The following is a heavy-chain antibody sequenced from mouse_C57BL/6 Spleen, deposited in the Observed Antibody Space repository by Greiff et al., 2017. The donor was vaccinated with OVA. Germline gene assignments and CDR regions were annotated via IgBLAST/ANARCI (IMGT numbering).Heavy chain of an antibody. Sequence: DVKLVESEGGLVQPGSSMKLSCTASGFTFSDYYMAWVRQVPEKGLEWVANINYDGSSTYYLDSLKSRFIISRDNAKNILYLQMSSLKSEDTATYYCARSYYGFSRFDYWGQGTTLTVSS. D-gene: IGHD1-1*01. CDR3: ARSYYGFSRFDY. J-gene: IGHJ2*01. CDR1: GFTFSDYY. CDR2: INYDGSST. V-gene: IGHV5-16*01.